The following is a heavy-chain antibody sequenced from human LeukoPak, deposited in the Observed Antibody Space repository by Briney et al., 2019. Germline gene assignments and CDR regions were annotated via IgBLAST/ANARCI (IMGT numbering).Heavy chain of an antibody. J-gene: IGHJ6*03. CDR2: ITSNGVST. V-gene: IGHV3-64*01. CDR3: ARQATPYYYYYMDV. Sequence: GGSLRLSCAASGFTFNSSAMHWARQAPGKGLEYVSVITSNGVSTYYANSVKGRFTISRDNSKNMLYLQMGSLRAEDMAVYYCARQATPYYYYYMDVWGKGTTVTVSS. D-gene: IGHD2-15*01. CDR1: GFTFNSSA.